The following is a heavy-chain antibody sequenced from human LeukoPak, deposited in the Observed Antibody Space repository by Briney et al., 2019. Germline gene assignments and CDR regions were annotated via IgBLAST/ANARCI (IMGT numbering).Heavy chain of an antibody. V-gene: IGHV3-21*01. D-gene: IGHD3-22*01. CDR2: ISSSSSYI. Sequence: PGGSLRLSCAASGFTFSSYSMNWVRQAPGKGLEWVSSISSSSSYIYYADSVKGRFTISRDNAKNSLYLQMNSLRAEDTAVYYCAREPLPRDYYDSSGYYENAFDIWGQGTMVTVSS. CDR1: GFTFSSYS. CDR3: AREPLPRDYYDSSGYYENAFDI. J-gene: IGHJ3*02.